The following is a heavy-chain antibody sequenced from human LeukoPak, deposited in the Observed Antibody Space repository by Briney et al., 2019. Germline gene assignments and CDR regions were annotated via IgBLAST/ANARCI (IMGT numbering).Heavy chain of an antibody. D-gene: IGHD4-17*01. CDR3: ARANYGDYPLF. CDR2: INPNSGGT. J-gene: IGHJ4*02. V-gene: IGHV1-2*06. Sequence: ASVKVSCKASGYTFTGYYMHWVRQAPGQGLEWMGRINPNSGGTNYAQKFQSRVTMTRDTSISTAYMELTRLRSDDTAVYYCARANYGDYPLFWGQGTLVTVSS. CDR1: GYTFTGYY.